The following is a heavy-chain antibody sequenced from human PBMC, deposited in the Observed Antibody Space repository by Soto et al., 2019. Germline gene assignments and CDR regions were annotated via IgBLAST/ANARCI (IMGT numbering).Heavy chain of an antibody. J-gene: IGHJ5*02. D-gene: IGHD2-15*01. CDR2: IYYSGST. Sequence: SETLSLTCTVSGGSISSGGYYWSWIRQHPGKGLEWIGYIYYSGSTYYNPSLKSRVTISVDTSKNQFSLELSSVTAADAAVYYCARDSNYCSGGSCPATSFDPWGQGTLVTVSS. CDR3: ARDSNYCSGGSCPATSFDP. V-gene: IGHV4-31*03. CDR1: GGSISSGGYY.